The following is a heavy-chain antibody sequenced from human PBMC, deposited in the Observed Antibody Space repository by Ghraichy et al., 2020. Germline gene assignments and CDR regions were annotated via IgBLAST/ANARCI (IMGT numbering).Heavy chain of an antibody. CDR3: ARVRDSGSWYPFDY. CDR1: GGSISSGGYY. V-gene: IGHV4-31*03. Sequence: SETLSLTCTVSGGSISSGGYYWSWIRQHPGKGLEWIGYIYYSGSTYYNPSLSCRVTISVDTSKNPFSLKLSSVTAADTAVYYCARVRDSGSWYPFDYWGQGTLVTASS. CDR2: IYYSGST. J-gene: IGHJ4*02. D-gene: IGHD6-13*01.